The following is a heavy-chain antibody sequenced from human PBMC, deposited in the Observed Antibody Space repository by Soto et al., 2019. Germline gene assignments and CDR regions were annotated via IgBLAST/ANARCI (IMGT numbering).Heavy chain of an antibody. D-gene: IGHD2-8*01. V-gene: IGHV3-7*03. Sequence: EVQLVESGGGLVQPGGSLRLSCAASGFTFSSYWMSWVRQAPGKGLEWVANIKQDGSEKYYVDSVKGRFTISRDNAKNSLYLQMNSLRAEDTAVYYCARYLHGDWTNGVCYSADYWGQGTLVTVSS. CDR1: GFTFSSYW. CDR3: ARYLHGDWTNGVCYSADY. CDR2: IKQDGSEK. J-gene: IGHJ4*02.